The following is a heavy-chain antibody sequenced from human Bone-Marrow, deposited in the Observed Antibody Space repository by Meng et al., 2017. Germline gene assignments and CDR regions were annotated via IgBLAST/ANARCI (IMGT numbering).Heavy chain of an antibody. Sequence: ASVKVSCKASGYTFTSYAMNWVRQAPEQGLEWMGWINTNTGNPTYAQGFTGRFVFSLDTSVSTAYLQISSLKAEDTAVYYCARAGRPPIYCSSTSCYRYGMDVWGQGTTVTVSS. J-gene: IGHJ6*02. CDR3: ARAGRPPIYCSSTSCYRYGMDV. CDR1: GYTFTSYA. D-gene: IGHD2-2*01. V-gene: IGHV7-4-1*02. CDR2: INTNTGNP.